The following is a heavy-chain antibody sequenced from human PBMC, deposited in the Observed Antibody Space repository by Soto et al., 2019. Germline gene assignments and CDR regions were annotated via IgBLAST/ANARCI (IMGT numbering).Heavy chain of an antibody. Sequence: QVQLVQSGAEVKKPGASVKVSCKASGYTFSTYGISWARQAPGQGLEWMGWISAYNGNSKNTQKLQGIVTMTTDTATDSAYMELRSLRSDDTAVYFCVRHGRVGVMKFDYHNGMDVWGQGTTVTVSS. V-gene: IGHV1-18*01. J-gene: IGHJ6*02. CDR1: GYTFSTYG. D-gene: IGHD2-8*01. CDR3: VRHGRVGVMKFDYHNGMDV. CDR2: ISAYNGNS.